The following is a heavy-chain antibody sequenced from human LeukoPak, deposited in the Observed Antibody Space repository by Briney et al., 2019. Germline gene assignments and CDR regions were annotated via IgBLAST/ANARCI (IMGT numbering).Heavy chain of an antibody. V-gene: IGHV3-66*01. J-gene: IGHJ2*01. D-gene: IGHD7-27*01. CDR2: IYSGGST. CDR1: GFTVSSYY. Sequence: GGSLRLSCSASGFTVSSYYMSWVRQAPGKGLEWLSVIYSGGSTYYADYVKGRFTISRDNSKNTMYLQMNRLRAEDTAVSSCARDLGLYWYFDLWGRGTLVTVPS. CDR3: ARDLGLYWYFDL.